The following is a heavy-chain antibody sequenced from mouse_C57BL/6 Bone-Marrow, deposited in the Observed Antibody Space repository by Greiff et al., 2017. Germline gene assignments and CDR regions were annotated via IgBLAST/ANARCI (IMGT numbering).Heavy chain of an antibody. D-gene: IGHD1-2*01. CDR1: GFTFSSYV. V-gene: IGHV5-4*01. CDR2: ISDGGSYT. J-gene: IGHJ4*01. CDR3: ARHGLYAMDY. Sequence: EVHLVESGGGLVKPGGSLKLSCAASGFTFSSYVMSWVRQTPEKRLEWVATISDGGSYTYYPDNVKGRFTISRDNAKNNLYLQMSHLKSEDTAMYYCARHGLYAMDYWGQGTSVTVSS.